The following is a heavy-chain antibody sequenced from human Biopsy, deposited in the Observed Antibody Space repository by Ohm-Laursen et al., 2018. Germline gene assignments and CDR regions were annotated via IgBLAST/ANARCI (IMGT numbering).Heavy chain of an antibody. CDR3: ARDDGFYARTSGMDV. D-gene: IGHD2-8*01. Sequence: SLRLSCAASTFTFSSDSVNWVRQAPGKGLEWVSYINSDASYIYYGVSVRGRFTISRDNAKNSVYLQMNSLRVEDTAVYYCARDDGFYARTSGMDVWGQGTTVTVSS. J-gene: IGHJ6*02. V-gene: IGHV3-21*01. CDR1: TFTFSSDS. CDR2: INSDASYI.